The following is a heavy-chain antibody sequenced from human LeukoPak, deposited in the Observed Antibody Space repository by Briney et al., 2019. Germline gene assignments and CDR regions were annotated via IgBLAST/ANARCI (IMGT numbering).Heavy chain of an antibody. CDR2: MNPNSGNT. Sequence: ASVKVSCKASGYTFTSYDINWVRQATGQGLEWMGWMNPNSGNTGYAQKFQGRVTMTEDTSTDTAYMELSSLRSEDTAVYYCATEGGLERHFDYWGQGALVTVSS. V-gene: IGHV1-8*01. CDR3: ATEGGLERHFDY. D-gene: IGHD1-1*01. J-gene: IGHJ4*02. CDR1: GYTFTSYD.